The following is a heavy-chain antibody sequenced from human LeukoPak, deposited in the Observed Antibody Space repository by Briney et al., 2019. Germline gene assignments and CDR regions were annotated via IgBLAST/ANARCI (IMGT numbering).Heavy chain of an antibody. CDR1: GGSISSYY. CDR2: IYYSGST. J-gene: IGHJ4*02. CDR3: ARENLSGYFDY. D-gene: IGHD6-25*01. V-gene: IGHV4-59*01. Sequence: SETLSLTCTVSGGSISSYYWSWIRQPPGKGLEWIGYIYYSGSTNYNPSLKSRVTISVDTSKNQFSLRLSSVTAADTAVYYCARENLSGYFDYWGQGTLVTVSS.